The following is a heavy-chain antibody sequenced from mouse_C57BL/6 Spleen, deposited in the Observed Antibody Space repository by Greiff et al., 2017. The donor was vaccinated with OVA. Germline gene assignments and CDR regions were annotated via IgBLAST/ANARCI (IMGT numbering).Heavy chain of an antibody. J-gene: IGHJ4*01. CDR3: ARSGYGNPYAMDY. CDR2: IDPSDSET. V-gene: IGHV1-52*01. Sequence: QVQLQQPGAELVRPGSSVKLSCKASGYTFTSYWMHWVKQRPIQGLEWIGNIDPSDSETHYNQKFKDKATLTVDKSSSTAYMQLSSLTSEDSAVYDCARSGYGNPYAMDYWGQGTSVTVSS. D-gene: IGHD2-1*01. CDR1: GYTFTSYW.